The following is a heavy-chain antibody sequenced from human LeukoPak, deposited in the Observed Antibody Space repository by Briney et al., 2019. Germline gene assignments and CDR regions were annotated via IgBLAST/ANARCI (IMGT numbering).Heavy chain of an antibody. CDR1: GFTFSIHL. V-gene: IGHV3-74*03. J-gene: IGHJ3*02. CDR3: ARSKGWYSTDAFDI. Sequence: GGSLRLSCAASGFTFSIHLMHWVRQAPGKGLLWVSRINGDGSNTTYADSVKGRFTISRDNAKNTLYLQMNSLRAEDTAVYHCARSKGWYSTDAFDIWGQGTMVTVSS. D-gene: IGHD6-19*01. CDR2: INGDGSNT.